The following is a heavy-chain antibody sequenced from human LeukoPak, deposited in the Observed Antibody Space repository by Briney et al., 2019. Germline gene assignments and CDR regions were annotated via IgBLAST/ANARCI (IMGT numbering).Heavy chain of an antibody. D-gene: IGHD5/OR15-5a*01. J-gene: IGHJ6*02. V-gene: IGHV3-33*01. CDR2: ILYDGSNK. CDR1: GFTFSNHG. Sequence: PGGSLRLSCAASGFTFSNHGVHWVRQAPGKGLEWVAVILYDGSNKYYADSVKGRFTISRDNSKNTVYLQMSSLRAEDTAVYYCARDMSISTHGMDVWGQGTTVTASS. CDR3: ARDMSISTHGMDV.